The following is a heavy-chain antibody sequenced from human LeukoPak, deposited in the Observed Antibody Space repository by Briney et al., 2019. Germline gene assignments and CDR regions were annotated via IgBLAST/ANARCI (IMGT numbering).Heavy chain of an antibody. V-gene: IGHV5-51*01. D-gene: IGHD4-17*01. J-gene: IGHJ4*02. CDR1: GYTFTNYC. CDR3: ARLMGTVTTKYFDY. CDR2: IYPGDSDT. Sequence: GESLKISCKGSGYTFTNYCIGWVRQMPGKGLEWMGIIYPGDSDTRYSPSFQGQVTISADKSISTAYLQWSSLKASDTAMHYYARLMGTVTTKYFDYWGQGTLVTVSS.